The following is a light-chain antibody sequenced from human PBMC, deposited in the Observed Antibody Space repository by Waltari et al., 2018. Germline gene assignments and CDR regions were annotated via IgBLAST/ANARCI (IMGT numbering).Light chain of an antibody. V-gene: IGKV1-8*01. CDR2: ALS. J-gene: IGKJ1*01. Sequence: AIRVTQSPSSLSASTGDSVTITCRASQDIRTYLGWNQQKPVKAPNLLLYALSTLQSGVPSRFRCSGSRTDFALHIQNLQSEDFATYFCPQHYAFPRTFGQGTRVE. CDR3: PQHYAFPRT. CDR1: QDIRTY.